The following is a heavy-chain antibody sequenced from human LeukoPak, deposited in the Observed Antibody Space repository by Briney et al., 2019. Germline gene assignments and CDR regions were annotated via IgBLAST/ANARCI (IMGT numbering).Heavy chain of an antibody. V-gene: IGHV3-21*01. Sequence: KPGGTLRRSCAASGFTYSGYSINWVSQAPGKGAEWVRSISNSRSYIYYAYSVKGRLTISIDNANNSRYLQLNCLRADDTTVFYCASLGRNGVELSSGYCGQGTLVSDSS. CDR2: ISNSRSYI. J-gene: IGHJ4*02. CDR3: ASLGRNGVELSSGY. D-gene: IGHD1-7*01. CDR1: GFTYSGYS.